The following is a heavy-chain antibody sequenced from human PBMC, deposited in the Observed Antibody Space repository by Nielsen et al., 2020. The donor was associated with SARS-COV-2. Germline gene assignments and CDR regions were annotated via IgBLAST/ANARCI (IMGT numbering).Heavy chain of an antibody. V-gene: IGHV3-53*01. D-gene: IGHD1-26*01. CDR2: IYRSDNS. J-gene: IGHJ3*02. Sequence: GESLTISCAASGFSVSRYFMSWVRQAPGKGLELLSIIYRSDNSYYADSVKGRFTISRDNSKNTLYLQMNSLSGDDTAVYYCASGSGDSLAFDIWGQGTMVIVSS. CDR1: GFSVSRYF. CDR3: ASGSGDSLAFDI.